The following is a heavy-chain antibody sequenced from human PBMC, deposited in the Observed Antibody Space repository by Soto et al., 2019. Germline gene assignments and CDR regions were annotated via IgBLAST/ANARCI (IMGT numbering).Heavy chain of an antibody. J-gene: IGHJ4*02. CDR1: GYTFTSYA. Sequence: GASVKVSCKASGYTFTSYAMHWVRQAPGQRLEWMGWINAGNGNTKYSQKFQGRVTITRDTSASTAYMELSSLRSEDTAVYYCARDRYCSSTSCYPEPFDYWGQGTLVTVSS. CDR2: INAGNGNT. CDR3: ARDRYCSSTSCYPEPFDY. D-gene: IGHD2-2*01. V-gene: IGHV1-3*01.